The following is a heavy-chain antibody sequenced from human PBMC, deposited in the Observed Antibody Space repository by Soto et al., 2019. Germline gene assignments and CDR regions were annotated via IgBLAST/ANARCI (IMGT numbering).Heavy chain of an antibody. Sequence: EVQLLESGGGLVQPGGSLRLSCAASGFTFSSYSMRWVRQAPGKGLEWVSGISGSGGSAYYADSVKGRFTISRDNSKNPLYLQMNSLRAEDKAVYYCAKDLGVAGKGGSLYYWGQGTLVTVCS. CDR2: ISGSGGSA. V-gene: IGHV3-23*01. CDR1: GFTFSSYS. J-gene: IGHJ4*02. D-gene: IGHD6-19*01. CDR3: AKDLGVAGKGGSLYY.